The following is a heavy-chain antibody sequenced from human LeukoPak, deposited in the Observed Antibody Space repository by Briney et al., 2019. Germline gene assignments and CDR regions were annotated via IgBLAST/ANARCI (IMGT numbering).Heavy chain of an antibody. V-gene: IGHV3-74*01. CDR1: GFTFSSYW. J-gene: IGHJ1*01. Sequence: GGSLRLSCAASGFTFSSYWMHWVRQAPGKGLEWVARINSDGTDISYGDSVKGRFTISRDNAKNTLYPQMNSLRVEDTAVYYCARVGYYDSSNYYAYFQHWGQGTLVTVSS. CDR3: ARVGYYDSSNYYAYFQH. D-gene: IGHD3-22*01. CDR2: INSDGTDI.